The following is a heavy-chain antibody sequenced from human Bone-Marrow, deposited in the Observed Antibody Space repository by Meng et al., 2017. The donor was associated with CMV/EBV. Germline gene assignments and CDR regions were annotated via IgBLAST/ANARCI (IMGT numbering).Heavy chain of an antibody. CDR2: INSDGSAT. J-gene: IGHJ2*01. Sequence: GESLKISCAASGFTFSSYWMHWVRQAPGKGLVWVSRINSDGSATSYADSVKGRFTISRDNAKNTLYLQMNSLRVEDTAVYYCARYCSSTSCLSLFDLWGRGNLVTVSS. CDR1: GFTFSSYW. V-gene: IGHV3-74*01. CDR3: ARYCSSTSCLSLFDL. D-gene: IGHD2-2*01.